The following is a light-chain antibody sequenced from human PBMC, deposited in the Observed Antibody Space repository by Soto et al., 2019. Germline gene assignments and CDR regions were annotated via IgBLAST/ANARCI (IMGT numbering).Light chain of an antibody. CDR3: QQYNIWPPLT. V-gene: IGKV3-15*01. J-gene: IGKJ4*01. Sequence: EIVMTQSPATLSVSPGERATLSCRASQSVSSNLAWYQQKPGQAPRLLIYGASTRATGIPARFSGSGSGTEFTLTISSLQYEDFAVYYCQQYNIWPPLTFGGGTKAEIK. CDR2: GAS. CDR1: QSVSSN.